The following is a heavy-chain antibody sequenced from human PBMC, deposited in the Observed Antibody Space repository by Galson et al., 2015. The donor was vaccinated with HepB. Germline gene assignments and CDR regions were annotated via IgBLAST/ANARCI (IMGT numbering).Heavy chain of an antibody. V-gene: IGHV3-53*01. CDR3: ARMYDTSGPMFY. CDR2: MYNSGDT. CDR1: GFPASGNY. J-gene: IGHJ4*02. D-gene: IGHD3-22*01. Sequence: SLRLSCAASGFPASGNYMTWVRQAPGKGLEWVSIMYNSGDTYYTDSVKGRFTISRDISKNTVYLQMSSLRAEDTALYYCARMYDTSGPMFYWGQGTLVTVSS.